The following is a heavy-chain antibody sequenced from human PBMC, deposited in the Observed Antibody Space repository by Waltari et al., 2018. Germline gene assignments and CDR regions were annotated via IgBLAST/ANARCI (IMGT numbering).Heavy chain of an antibody. CDR1: GFSIPSGYY. CDR2: IYYSGTT. CDR3: ATATTAHFDF. J-gene: IGHJ4*02. D-gene: IGHD4-17*01. Sequence: QVQLQESGPGLVKPSETLSPTCAVSGFSIPSGYYWHWIRQPPGKGLEWVGTIYYSGTTYYTPSLQSRVSISVDTSKNEFSLTLTSVTAADTAVYYCATATTAHFDFWGQGSLVTVSS. V-gene: IGHV4-38-2*01.